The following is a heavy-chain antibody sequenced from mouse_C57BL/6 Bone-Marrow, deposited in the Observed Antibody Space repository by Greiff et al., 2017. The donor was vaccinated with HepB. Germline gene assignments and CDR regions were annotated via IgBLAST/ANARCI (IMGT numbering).Heavy chain of an antibody. CDR3: ARRGPRYAMDY. J-gene: IGHJ4*01. D-gene: IGHD3-3*01. CDR1: GFNIKDYY. CDR2: IDPEDGDT. V-gene: IGHV14-2*01. Sequence: VQLQQSGAELVKPGASVKLSCTASGFNIKDYYMHWVKQRTEQGLEWIGRIDPEDGDTKYAPKFQGQATITADTSSNTAYLQLSSLTSEDTAVYYCARRGPRYAMDYWGQGPSVTVSS.